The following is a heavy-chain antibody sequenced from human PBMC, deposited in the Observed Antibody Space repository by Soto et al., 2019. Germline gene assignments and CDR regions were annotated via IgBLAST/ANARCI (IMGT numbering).Heavy chain of an antibody. Sequence: GESLKISCTASGFTFGDYAMSWFRQAPGKGLEWVGFIRSKAYGGTTEYAASVKGRFTISRDDSKSIAYLQMNSLKTEDTAVYYCTRVILEMVVAATAAFDIWGQGTMVTVSS. CDR1: GFTFGDYA. V-gene: IGHV3-49*03. CDR2: IRSKAYGGTT. CDR3: TRVILEMVVAATAAFDI. J-gene: IGHJ3*02. D-gene: IGHD2-15*01.